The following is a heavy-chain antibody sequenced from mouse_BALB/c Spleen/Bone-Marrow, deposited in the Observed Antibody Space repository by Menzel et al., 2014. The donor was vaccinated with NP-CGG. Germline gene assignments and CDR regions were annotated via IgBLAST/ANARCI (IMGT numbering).Heavy chain of an antibody. J-gene: IGHJ2*01. Sequence: VMLVESGAELMKPGASVKISCKATGYTFSSYWIEWVKQRPGHGLEWIGKILPGSGSTNYNEKFKGKATFTADTSSNTAYMQLSSLTSEDSAVYYCVRSTGTWDYWGQGTTLTVSS. V-gene: IGHV1-9*01. D-gene: IGHD4-1*02. CDR3: VRSTGTWDY. CDR2: ILPGSGST. CDR1: GYTFSSYW.